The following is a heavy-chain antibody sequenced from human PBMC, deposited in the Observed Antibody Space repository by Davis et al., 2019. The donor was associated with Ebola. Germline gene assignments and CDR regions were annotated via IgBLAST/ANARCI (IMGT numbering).Heavy chain of an antibody. Sequence: GASLKISCAASGFSFSSYWMYWVRQAPGKGLVWVSRMNGDGSTGYADSVKGRFTISRDNAKNTMYLQMNSLRGEDTAVYYCARGDDNSGYYSYYFDYWGQGTLVTVSS. CDR3: ARGDDNSGYYSYYFDY. V-gene: IGHV3-74*01. CDR2: MNGDGST. D-gene: IGHD3-22*01. CDR1: GFSFSSYW. J-gene: IGHJ4*02.